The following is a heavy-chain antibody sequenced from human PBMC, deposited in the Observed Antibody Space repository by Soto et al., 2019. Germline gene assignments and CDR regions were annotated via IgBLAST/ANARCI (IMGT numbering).Heavy chain of an antibody. D-gene: IGHD6-19*01. CDR1: GYSFTSYW. Sequence: GESLKISCKGSGYSFTSYWIGWVRQMPGKGLEWMGIIYPGDSDTRYSPSFQGQVTISADKSISTAYLQWSSLKASDTAMYYCARVPGYSSGWRTYYYYGMDVWGQGTTVTVSS. V-gene: IGHV5-51*01. J-gene: IGHJ6*02. CDR3: ARVPGYSSGWRTYYYYGMDV. CDR2: IYPGDSDT.